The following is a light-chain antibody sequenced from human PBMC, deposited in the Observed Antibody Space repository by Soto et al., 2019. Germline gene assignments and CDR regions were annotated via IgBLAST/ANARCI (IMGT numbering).Light chain of an antibody. CDR1: NSDVGGYNY. V-gene: IGLV2-14*03. Sequence: QSALTQPASVSGSPGQSITISCTGTNSDVGGYNYVSWYQQHPGKAPKLIIYDVNDRPSGVSYRFSGSKSGNTASLTISGRQAEDEADYYCCSYASGSTRVLFGGGTKLTVL. CDR2: DVN. J-gene: IGLJ2*01. CDR3: CSYASGSTRVL.